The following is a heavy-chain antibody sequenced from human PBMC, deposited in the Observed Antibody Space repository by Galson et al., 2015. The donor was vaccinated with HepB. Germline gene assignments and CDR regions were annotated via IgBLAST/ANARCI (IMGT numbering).Heavy chain of an antibody. Sequence: PVKVSCKASGYTFTSHGISWVRQAPGQGLEGMGRISAYNGNTNYAQKLQGRVTMTTDTSTSTAYMELRSLRSDDTAVYYCARVPEALNYDILTGYSHGYYYGMDVWGQGTTVTVSS. CDR1: GYTFTSHG. CDR2: ISAYNGNT. J-gene: IGHJ6*02. V-gene: IGHV1-18*04. CDR3: ARVPEALNYDILTGYSHGYYYGMDV. D-gene: IGHD3-9*01.